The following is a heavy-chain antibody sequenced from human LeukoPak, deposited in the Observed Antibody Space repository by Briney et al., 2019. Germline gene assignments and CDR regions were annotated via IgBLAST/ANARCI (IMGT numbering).Heavy chain of an antibody. Sequence: GGSLRLSCAASGFTFSSYAMNWFRQAPGKGLEWVSAISGSGGSIYYADSVKGRFTISRDNSKNMLYLQMNSLRAEDTAMYYCAKDRSWALDYWGQGTLVTVSS. D-gene: IGHD1-26*01. CDR2: ISGSGGSI. CDR3: AKDRSWALDY. J-gene: IGHJ4*02. CDR1: GFTFSSYA. V-gene: IGHV3-23*01.